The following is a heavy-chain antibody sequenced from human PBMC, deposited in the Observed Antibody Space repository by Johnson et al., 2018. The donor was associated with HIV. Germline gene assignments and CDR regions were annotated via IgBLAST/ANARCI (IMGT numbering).Heavy chain of an antibody. J-gene: IGHJ3*01. CDR2: ISYDGNNE. Sequence: QVQLVESGGGVVQPGRSLRLSCAASGFTFSTYGMQWVRQAPGKGLEWVAIISYDGNNEYYAESVKARFTISRDNSKNTLYLVMNRLRPEDTAVYYCARVQIAARWSDALHFWGQGTKVTVSS. D-gene: IGHD6-6*01. V-gene: IGHV3-30*03. CDR1: GFTFSTYG. CDR3: ARVQIAARWSDALHF.